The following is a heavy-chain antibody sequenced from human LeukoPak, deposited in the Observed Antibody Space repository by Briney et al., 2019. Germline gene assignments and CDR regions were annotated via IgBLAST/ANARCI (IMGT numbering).Heavy chain of an antibody. CDR2: INTDGRVT. V-gene: IGHV3-74*03. CDR3: IRETHVGLHLEY. CDR1: GFTFTTYW. Sequence: GGSLRLSCAASGFTFTTYWMHRVRQVPGKGLVWVARINTDGRVTTYADSVKGRFTVSRDNAENTLYLQMNDLRPEDTAIYYCIRETHVGLHLEYWGQGTLATVTS. D-gene: IGHD3-10*02. J-gene: IGHJ4*02.